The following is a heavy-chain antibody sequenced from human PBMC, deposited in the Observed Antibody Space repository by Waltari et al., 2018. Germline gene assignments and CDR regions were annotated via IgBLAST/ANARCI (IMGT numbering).Heavy chain of an antibody. D-gene: IGHD1-26*01. CDR2: LRGSGGST. CDR1: GFTFSSYA. V-gene: IGHV3-23*01. CDR3: AKVGRYSGSLLRPYYGMDV. Sequence: EVQLLESGGGLVQPGGSLRLSCAASGFTFSSYAMRWVRQAPGKGLEWVSALRGSGGSTYYADSVKGRFTISRDNSKNTLYLQMNSLRAEDTAVYYCAKVGRYSGSLLRPYYGMDVWGQGTTVTVSS. J-gene: IGHJ6*02.